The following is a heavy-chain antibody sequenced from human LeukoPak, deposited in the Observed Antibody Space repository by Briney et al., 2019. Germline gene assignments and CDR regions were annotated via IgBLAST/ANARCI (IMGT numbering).Heavy chain of an antibody. CDR2: IWYDGGNK. D-gene: IGHD3-22*01. J-gene: IGHJ4*02. CDR1: GFTFNTYG. Sequence: GGPLRLSCAASGFTFNTYGMRWVRQAPGKGLEWVAVIWYDGGNKYYPDSVKGRFTISRDNSKNTLYLQMNSLRAEDTAVYHCVRGDRYDTSGYFLDHWGQGTLVTVSS. V-gene: IGHV3-33*01. CDR3: VRGDRYDTSGYFLDH.